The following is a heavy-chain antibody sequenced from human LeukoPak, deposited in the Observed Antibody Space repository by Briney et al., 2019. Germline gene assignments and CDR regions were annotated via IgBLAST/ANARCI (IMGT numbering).Heavy chain of an antibody. D-gene: IGHD5-18*01. CDR2: ISWDGGST. V-gene: IGHV3-43*01. Sequence: GGSLRLSCAASGFTFDDYTMHWVRQAPGKGLEWVSLISWDGGSTYYADSVKGRFTISRDNSKNSLYLQMNSLRTEDTALYYCAKDNRGYSYGPDYWGQGTLVTVSS. CDR1: GFTFDDYT. CDR3: AKDNRGYSYGPDY. J-gene: IGHJ4*02.